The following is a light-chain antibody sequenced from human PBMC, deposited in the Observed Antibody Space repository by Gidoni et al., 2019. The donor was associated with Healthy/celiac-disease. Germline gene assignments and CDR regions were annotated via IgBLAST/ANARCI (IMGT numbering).Light chain of an antibody. CDR2: GAS. CDR3: QQYGSSPL. V-gene: IGKV3-20*01. CDR1: QSVSRGY. J-gene: IGKJ2*01. Sequence: IVLTQSPVTLSLSPGERATLSCRASQSVSRGYLAWYQKKPGQAPRLLIYGASSRATGIPDRFSGSGSGTDFTLTIRRLEPEDLAVYYCQQYGSSPLFGQGTKLEIK.